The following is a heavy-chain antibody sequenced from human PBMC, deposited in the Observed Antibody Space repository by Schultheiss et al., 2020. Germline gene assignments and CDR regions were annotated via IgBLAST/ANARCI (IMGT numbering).Heavy chain of an antibody. V-gene: IGHV4-61*05. J-gene: IGHJ4*02. CDR3: AHSSSRTDFDY. D-gene: IGHD6-13*01. CDR2: IYTSGST. CDR1: GGSISSGGYY. Sequence: LETLSLTCTVSGGSISSGGYYWSWIRQHPGKGLEWIGRIYTSGSTNYNPSLKSRVTISVDKSKNQFSLKLSSVTAADTAVYYCAHSSSRTDFDYWGQGTLVTVSS.